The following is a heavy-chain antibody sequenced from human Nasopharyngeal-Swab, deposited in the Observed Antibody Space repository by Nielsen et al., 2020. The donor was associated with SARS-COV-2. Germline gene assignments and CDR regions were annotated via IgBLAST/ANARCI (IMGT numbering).Heavy chain of an antibody. J-gene: IGHJ3*02. CDR3: AKGDTNGANDAFDI. Sequence: GESLKISCAASGFIFSTSAMSWVRQAPGKGLEWVSAISGSGTTYYTDSVKGRFTISRDNSKNTLYLQMNSLRDEDTAVYYCAKGDTNGANDAFDIWGQGTMVTVSS. D-gene: IGHD2-8*01. CDR1: GFIFSTSA. V-gene: IGHV3-23*01. CDR2: ISGSGTT.